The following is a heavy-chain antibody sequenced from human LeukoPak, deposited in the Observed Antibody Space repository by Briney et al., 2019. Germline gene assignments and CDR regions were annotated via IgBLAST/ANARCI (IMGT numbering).Heavy chain of an antibody. Sequence: PGGSLRFSCAASGFTFNTYPMHWVRQAPGKGLEWVTVISYDGSNKYYADSVQGRFTISRDNSKNTLYLQMVSLRTDDTAVYYCTRGVGRSSWYFDYWGQGTLVTVSS. V-gene: IGHV3-30-3*01. CDR2: ISYDGSNK. CDR3: TRGVGRSSWYFDY. J-gene: IGHJ4*02. D-gene: IGHD6-13*01. CDR1: GFTFNTYP.